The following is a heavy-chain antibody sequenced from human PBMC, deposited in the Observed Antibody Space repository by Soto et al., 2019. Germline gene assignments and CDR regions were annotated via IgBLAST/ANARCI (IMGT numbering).Heavy chain of an antibody. J-gene: IGHJ4*02. CDR1: GGYISSNNHF. Sequence: SETLSLTCSVSGGYISSNNHFWACIRQPPGKGLEWLASIHYSGTTYYNPSLKSRLTISVDTSKKQFSLKLSSVTAADTAVYYCARRVYSGSGRDYFDYWGQGSLVTVSS. CDR3: ARRVYSGSGRDYFDY. D-gene: IGHD1-26*01. CDR2: IHYSGTT. V-gene: IGHV4-39*01.